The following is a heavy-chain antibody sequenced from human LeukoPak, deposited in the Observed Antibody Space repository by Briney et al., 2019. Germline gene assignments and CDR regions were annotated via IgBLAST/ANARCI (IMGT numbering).Heavy chain of an antibody. CDR1: GFTFSSYW. CDR2: INSDGSST. CDR3: ARVPGGNSYYYYMDV. J-gene: IGHJ6*03. D-gene: IGHD2-15*01. Sequence: GGSLRLSCAASGFTFSSYWMHWVRQAPGKGLVWVSRINSDGSSTSYADSVKGRFTISRDNAKNTLYLQMNGLRAEDTAVYYCARVPGGNSYYYYMDVWGKGTTVTVS. V-gene: IGHV3-74*01.